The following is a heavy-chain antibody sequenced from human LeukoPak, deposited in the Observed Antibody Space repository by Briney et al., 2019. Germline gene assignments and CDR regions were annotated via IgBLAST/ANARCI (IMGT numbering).Heavy chain of an antibody. CDR1: GFTFSRYG. Sequence: GGSLRLSCTPSGFTFSRYGMHWVRQAPGKGLEWVTFIRYDGSNEYYADSVKGRFTISRDNSKNAVYLQMNSLRAEDTALYYCVKDEVVPSYYYMDIWGKGTTVTVSS. CDR3: VKDEVVPSYYYMDI. CDR2: IRYDGSNE. V-gene: IGHV3-30*02. J-gene: IGHJ6*03. D-gene: IGHD2-15*01.